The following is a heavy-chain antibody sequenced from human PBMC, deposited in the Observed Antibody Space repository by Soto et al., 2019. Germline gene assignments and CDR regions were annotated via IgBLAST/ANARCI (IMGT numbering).Heavy chain of an antibody. CDR2: IIPIFGTA. D-gene: IGHD2-15*01. J-gene: IGHJ5*02. CDR3: ARALGYCSGGSCYWFDP. V-gene: IGHV1-69*13. CDR1: GGTFSSYA. Sequence: GASGKVSCKASGGTFSSYAISWVRQAPGQGLEWMGGIIPIFGTANYAQKFQGRVTITADESTSTAYMELSSLRSEDTAVYYCARALGYCSGGSCYWFDPWGQGTLVTVSS.